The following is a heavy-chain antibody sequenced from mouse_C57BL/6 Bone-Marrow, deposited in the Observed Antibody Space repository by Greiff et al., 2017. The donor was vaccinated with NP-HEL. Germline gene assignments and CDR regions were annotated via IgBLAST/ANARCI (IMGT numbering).Heavy chain of an antibody. CDR3: TTISNWDAY. CDR2: IDPENGDT. Sequence: EVKVVESGAELVRPGASVKLSCTASGFNIKDDYMHWVKQRPEQGLEWIGWIDPENGDTEYASKFQGKATITADTSSNTAYLQLSSLTSEDTAVYYCTTISNWDAYWGQGTLVTVSA. CDR1: GFNIKDDY. D-gene: IGHD4-1*01. J-gene: IGHJ3*01. V-gene: IGHV14-4*01.